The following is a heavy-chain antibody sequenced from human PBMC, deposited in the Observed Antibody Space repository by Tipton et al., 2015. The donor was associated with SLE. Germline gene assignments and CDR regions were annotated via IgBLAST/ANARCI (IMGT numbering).Heavy chain of an antibody. Sequence: GLVKPSETLSLTCGVYGGSFSGYYWSWIRQPPGKGLEWIGEINHSGTTKYNPSLKSRVTISVDKSKNQFSLKLSSVTAADTAVYYCASPRYYGSGSYYNYWGQGTLVTVSS. CDR2: INHSGTT. D-gene: IGHD3-10*01. V-gene: IGHV4-34*01. CDR3: ASPRYYGSGSYYNY. CDR1: GGSFSGYY. J-gene: IGHJ4*02.